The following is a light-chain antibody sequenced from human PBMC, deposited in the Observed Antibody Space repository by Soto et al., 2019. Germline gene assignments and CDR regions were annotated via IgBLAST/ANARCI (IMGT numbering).Light chain of an antibody. CDR3: GTWDGSLSGKV. CDR2: DNN. J-gene: IGLJ2*01. V-gene: IGLV1-51*01. Sequence: QSVLTQPPSVSAAPGQKVTLSCSGRRSNIASNFVSWYKQFPGTAPKLLIYDNNQRPSGIPDRFSGSKSGTSATLGITGLQTGDEADYYCGTWDGSLSGKVFGGGTKLTVL. CDR1: RSNIASNF.